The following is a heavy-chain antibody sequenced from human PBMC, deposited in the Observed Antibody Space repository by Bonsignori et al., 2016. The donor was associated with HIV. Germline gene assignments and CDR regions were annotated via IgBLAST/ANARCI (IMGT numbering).Heavy chain of an antibody. D-gene: IGHD4-23*01. CDR3: ARAGGRWPNYYYYYMDV. Sequence: VRQAPGKGLVWVSRISSDGSGTSYADSVKGRFTISRDNAKNTLYLQMNSLRAEDTAVYYCARAGGRWPNYYYYYMDVWGKGTTVTVSS. CDR2: ISSDGSGT. V-gene: IGHV3-74*01. J-gene: IGHJ6*03.